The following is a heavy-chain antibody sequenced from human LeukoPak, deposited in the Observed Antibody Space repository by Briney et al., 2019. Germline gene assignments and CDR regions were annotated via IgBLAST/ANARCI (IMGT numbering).Heavy chain of an antibody. V-gene: IGHV3-33*01. CDR2: IWYDGSNK. CDR3: AINHESYGMDV. CDR1: GFSFSSYG. J-gene: IGHJ6*02. Sequence: GGSLRPSCAASGFSFSSYGMRWVRQLPGGGLAWVAIIWYDGSNKYYGDSEKGRFTISTDQSKNTLYLEMNSRRVEDTAVYYCAINHESYGMDVWGQGNTVTVSS.